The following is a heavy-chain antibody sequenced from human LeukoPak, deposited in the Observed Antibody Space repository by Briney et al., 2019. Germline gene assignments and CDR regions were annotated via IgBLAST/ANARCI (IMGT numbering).Heavy chain of an antibody. CDR3: ARLFGSGWFYFDY. V-gene: IGHV1-2*02. CDR1: GYTFTSYG. D-gene: IGHD6-19*01. J-gene: IGHJ4*02. CDR2: IAPHNGGT. Sequence: ASVKVSCKASGYTFTSYGISWVRQAPGQGLEWMGWIAPHNGGTNYAQKFQDRVTMTWDTSISTAYMELTRLTSDDTAVYYCARLFGSGWFYFDYWGQGTLVTVSS.